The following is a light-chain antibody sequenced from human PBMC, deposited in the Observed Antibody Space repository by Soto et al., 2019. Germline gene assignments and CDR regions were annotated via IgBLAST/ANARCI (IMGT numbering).Light chain of an antibody. CDR2: AAS. Sequence: DIQMTQSPCALSASVGDRVTMTRRASQIISSYLNWYQQKPGKAPKLLIYAASRWQSGVPARFSGSGSGTEFTLTISRLQPEDFATYYCQQSYSTPITFGQGTRLEIK. CDR1: QIISSY. CDR3: QQSYSTPIT. J-gene: IGKJ5*01. V-gene: IGKV1-39*01.